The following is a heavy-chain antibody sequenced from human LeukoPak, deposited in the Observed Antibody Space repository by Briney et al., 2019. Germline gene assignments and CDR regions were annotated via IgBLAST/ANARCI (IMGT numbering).Heavy chain of an antibody. CDR1: GVTFSGSA. V-gene: IGHV3-73*01. D-gene: IGHD5-18*01. Sequence: PWGSLRLSCAASGVTFSGSAMHWVRQASGKGLEWVGHIRSKANSYSTAYAASVKGRFTISRDDSKNTAYLQMNSLKTEDTAVYYCTRHADLVDTAMGGMTDWGQGTLVTVSS. J-gene: IGHJ4*02. CDR2: IRSKANSYST. CDR3: TRHADLVDTAMGGMTD.